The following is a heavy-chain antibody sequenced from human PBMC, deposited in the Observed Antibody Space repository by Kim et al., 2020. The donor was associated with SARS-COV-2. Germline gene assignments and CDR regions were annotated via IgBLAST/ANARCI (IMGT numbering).Heavy chain of an antibody. J-gene: IGHJ3*02. Sequence: GGSLRLSCTASGFTFGGYAMSWVRQAPGTGLQWVGFIRSNEYGGTTEYATSVKGRFTISRDDSKSIAYLQMNSLKTEDTAVYYCTRGYYDFWSGYYGHAFDIWGQGTLVTVSS. CDR2: IRSNEYGGTT. V-gene: IGHV3-49*04. CDR1: GFTFGGYA. CDR3: TRGYYDFWSGYYGHAFDI. D-gene: IGHD3-3*01.